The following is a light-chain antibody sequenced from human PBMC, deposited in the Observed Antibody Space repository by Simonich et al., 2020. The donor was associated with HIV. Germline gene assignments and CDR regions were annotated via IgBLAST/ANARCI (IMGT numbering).Light chain of an antibody. CDR2: WTS. Sequence: DIVMTQSPDSLAVSLGERATSNCKSSQSVLYSSNNKNYLAWYQQKPGQPPKLLIYWTSTRESGVPDRFSGSGSGTDFTLTISSLQAEDVAVYYCQQYYSTPITFGQGTRLAIK. J-gene: IGKJ5*01. V-gene: IGKV4-1*01. CDR3: QQYYSTPIT. CDR1: QSVLYSSNNKNY.